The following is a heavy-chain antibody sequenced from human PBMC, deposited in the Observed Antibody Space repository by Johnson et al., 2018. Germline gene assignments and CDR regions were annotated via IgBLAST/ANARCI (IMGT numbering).Heavy chain of an antibody. V-gene: IGHV3-73*02. CDR2: IRSKANSYAT. D-gene: IGHD2-2*01. CDR3: ARRLVVPAARGYYDYGMDV. CDR1: GFTFSGSA. J-gene: IGHJ6*02. Sequence: QLQESGGGLVQPGGSLKLSCAASGFTFSGSAMHWVRQASGKGLEWVGRIRSKANSYATAYAASVKGRFTISRDDSKNTAYLQMNSLKTEETAVYYCARRLVVPAARGYYDYGMDVWGQGTTVTVSS.